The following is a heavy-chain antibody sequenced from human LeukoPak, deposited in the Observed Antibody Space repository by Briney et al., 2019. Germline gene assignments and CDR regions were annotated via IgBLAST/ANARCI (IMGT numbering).Heavy chain of an antibody. J-gene: IGHJ4*02. CDR2: ISWSSGSI. D-gene: IGHD6-19*01. V-gene: IGHV3-9*01. CDR3: AKDNRRHYTSGPNPDSLH. CDR1: GFTFDDYA. Sequence: PGGSLRLSCAASGFTFDDYAMHWVRQAPGKGLEWVSGISWSSGSIGYADSVRGRFTISRDNAKNSLYLQMDSLRVEDTAFYYCAKDNRRHYTSGPNPDSLHWGQGALVTVSS.